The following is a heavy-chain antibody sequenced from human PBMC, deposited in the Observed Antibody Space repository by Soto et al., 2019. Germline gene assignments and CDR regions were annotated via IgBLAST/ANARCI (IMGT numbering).Heavy chain of an antibody. J-gene: IGHJ5*02. CDR3: ARGQTSNDWFEP. V-gene: IGHV4-34*01. Sequence: QVQLQQWGAGLLKSSETLSLTCAVYGGSFSDYYWSWIRQAPGKGLEWIGEINRSGKTNYNPSLKSRVTMSVDTSKNQFSLKVNSVTAADTAVYYCARGQTSNDWFEPWGQGNLVTVSS. CDR2: INRSGKT. D-gene: IGHD7-27*01. CDR1: GGSFSDYY.